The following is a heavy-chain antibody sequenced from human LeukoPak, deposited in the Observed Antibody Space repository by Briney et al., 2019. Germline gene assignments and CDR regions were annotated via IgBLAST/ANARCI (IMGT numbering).Heavy chain of an antibody. J-gene: IGHJ4*02. CDR1: GGSISSGDYY. D-gene: IGHD3-16*02. V-gene: IGHV4-30-4*01. CDR2: IYYSGST. CDR3: ARAGELSSQEFDY. Sequence: SETLSLTCTVSGGSISSGDYYWSWIRQPPGKGLEWIGYIYYSGSTYYNPSLKSRVTISVDTSKNQFSLKLSSVTAADTAVFYCARAGELSSQEFDYWGQGTLVTVSS.